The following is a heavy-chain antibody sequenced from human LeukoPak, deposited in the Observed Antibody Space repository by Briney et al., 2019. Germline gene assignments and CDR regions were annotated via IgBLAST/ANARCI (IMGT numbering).Heavy chain of an antibody. CDR3: ARFREKYCTNGVCYGQFYGFDY. Sequence: GASVKVSCKASGYTFTSYAMHWVRQAPGQRLEWMGWINAGNGNTKYSQKFQGRVTITRDTSASTAYMELGSLRSEDTAVYYCARFREKYCTNGVCYGQFYGFDYWGQGTLVTVSS. D-gene: IGHD2-8*01. CDR1: GYTFTSYA. V-gene: IGHV1-3*01. CDR2: INAGNGNT. J-gene: IGHJ4*02.